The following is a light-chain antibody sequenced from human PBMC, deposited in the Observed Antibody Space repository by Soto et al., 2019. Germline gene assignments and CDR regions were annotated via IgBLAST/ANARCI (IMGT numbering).Light chain of an antibody. V-gene: IGKV1-33*01. CDR3: QQYDDLPFT. Sequence: DIQMTQSPSSLSASVGDRVTITCQASQNIRTYLNWYQQKPGQAPKLLSDDASNLGIGVPSRFSGSGSGTDFTFTISSLQPEDIATYYFQQYDDLPFTFGPGTKVDIK. CDR1: QNIRTY. CDR2: DAS. J-gene: IGKJ3*01.